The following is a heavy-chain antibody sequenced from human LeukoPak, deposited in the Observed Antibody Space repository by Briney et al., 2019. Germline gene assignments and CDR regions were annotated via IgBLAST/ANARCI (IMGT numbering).Heavy chain of an antibody. J-gene: IGHJ6*02. CDR2: IKQDGSEK. Sequence: GGSLRVSCAASGFTFSNYWMSWVRQAPGKGLEWVANIKQDGSEKCYVDSVKGRFTISRDNAKNSPYLQMNSLRAEDTAVYYCARDRRELLSNSYHYCGLDVWGQGTTVTVSS. CDR1: GFTFSNYW. V-gene: IGHV3-7*01. D-gene: IGHD1-26*01. CDR3: ARDRRELLSNSYHYCGLDV.